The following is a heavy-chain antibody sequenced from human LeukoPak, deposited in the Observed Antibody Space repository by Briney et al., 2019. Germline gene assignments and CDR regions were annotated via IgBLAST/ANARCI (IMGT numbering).Heavy chain of an antibody. J-gene: IGHJ4*02. D-gene: IGHD4-17*01. V-gene: IGHV4-4*07. Sequence: SETLSLTCTVSGGSISSYYWSWIRQHAGKGLEWIGRIYTSGSTNYNPSLKSRVTMSVDTSKNQFSLKLSSVTAADTAVYYCARGSRLGAVTNTFYFDYWGQGTLVTVSS. CDR1: GGSISSYY. CDR3: ARGSRLGAVTNTFYFDY. CDR2: IYTSGST.